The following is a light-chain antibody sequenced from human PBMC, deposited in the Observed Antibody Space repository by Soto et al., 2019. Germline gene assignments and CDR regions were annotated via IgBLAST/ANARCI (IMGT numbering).Light chain of an antibody. CDR3: MQALQTPPWT. V-gene: IGKV2-28*01. CDR1: QSLLQSNGYTY. CDR2: LAS. J-gene: IGKJ1*01. Sequence: DIVLTQSPLSLPVTPGEPASISCRSSQSLLQSNGYTYLDWYLQKPGQSPQLLIYLASIRASGVPDRFSGRGSGTDFTLKISTVEAEDVGVYSCMQALQTPPWTFGPGTKVYLK.